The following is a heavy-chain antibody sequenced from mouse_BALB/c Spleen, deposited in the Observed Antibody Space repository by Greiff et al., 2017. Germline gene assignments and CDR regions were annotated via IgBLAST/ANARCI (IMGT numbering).Heavy chain of an antibody. J-gene: IGHJ4*01. V-gene: IGHV2-9*02. Sequence: VMLVESGPGLVAPSQSLSITCTVSGFSLTSYGVHWVRQPPGKGLEWLGVIWAGGSTNYNSALMSRLSISKDNSKSQVFLKMNSLQTDDTAMYYCARVAVVGNYAMDYWGQGTSVTVSS. CDR2: IWAGGST. CDR3: ARVAVVGNYAMDY. D-gene: IGHD1-1*01. CDR1: GFSLTSYG.